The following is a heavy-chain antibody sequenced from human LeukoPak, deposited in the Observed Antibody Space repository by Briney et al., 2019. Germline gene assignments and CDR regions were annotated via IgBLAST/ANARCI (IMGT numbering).Heavy chain of an antibody. CDR1: GFTFSSYD. Sequence: GGSLTLSCAASGFTFSSYDIHWVRQAPGKGLEWVAFIRYDGSIKYYADSVKGRFTIYRHNSKRTLYLQMSSLRAEDTAVFYCAKGFGRYNYGYYFDYWGQGTLVAVSS. J-gene: IGHJ4*02. D-gene: IGHD5-18*01. CDR2: IRYDGSIK. CDR3: AKGFGRYNYGYYFDY. V-gene: IGHV3-30*02.